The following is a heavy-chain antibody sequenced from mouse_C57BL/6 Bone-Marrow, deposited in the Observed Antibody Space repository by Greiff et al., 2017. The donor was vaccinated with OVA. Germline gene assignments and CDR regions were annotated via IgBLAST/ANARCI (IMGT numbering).Heavy chain of an antibody. D-gene: IGHD2-2*01. J-gene: IGHJ3*01. V-gene: IGHV14-1*01. CDR1: GFTIKDYY. CDR3: TTARLRRCAY. Sequence: EVQLQQSGAELVRPGASVKLSCTASGFTIKDYYMHWVKQRPEQGLEWIGRIDPEDGDTEYAPKFKGKATMTADTSTNTSYLQLSSLISEDTAVYYCTTARLRRCAYWGQGTLVTVSS. CDR2: IDPEDGDT.